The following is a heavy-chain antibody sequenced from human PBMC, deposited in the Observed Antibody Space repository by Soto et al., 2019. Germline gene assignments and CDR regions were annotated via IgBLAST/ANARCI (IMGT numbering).Heavy chain of an antibody. CDR3: AHKGGRGAGMDV. V-gene: IGHV2-5*02. CDR2: IYWDNDK. D-gene: IGHD2-15*01. J-gene: IGHJ6*02. Sequence: QITLKESGPTLVKPTQTLTLTCTFSAFSVSTSGVGVAWIRQSPGKALEWLVLIYWDNDKRYSPFLQSRVTITKDTSKNQVVLTMTNMDPGDTATYYCAHKGGRGAGMDVWGQGTTVTVSS. CDR1: AFSVSTSGVG.